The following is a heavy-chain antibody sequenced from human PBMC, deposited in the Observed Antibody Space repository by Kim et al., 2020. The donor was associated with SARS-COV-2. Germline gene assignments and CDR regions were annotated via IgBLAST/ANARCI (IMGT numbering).Heavy chain of an antibody. Sequence: GSAKSYADSVEGRFASSRDSAKNTLDLHMNSLRAEGAAVYYCARRRGYIDCWGQGTQVTVSA. CDR3: ARRRGYIDC. V-gene: IGHV3-74*01. CDR2: GSAK. D-gene: IGHD3-22*01. J-gene: IGHJ4*02.